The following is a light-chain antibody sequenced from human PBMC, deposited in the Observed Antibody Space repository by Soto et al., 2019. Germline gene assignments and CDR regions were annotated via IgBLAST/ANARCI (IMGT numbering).Light chain of an antibody. CDR1: GNDVGSYNY. J-gene: IGLJ1*01. CDR3: CSYAGGYTYL. CDR2: DVA. Sequence: SSLTQPRSVSASPGQSVTISCTGTGNDVGSYNYVSWYQQHPGRPPKLTIYDVARWLSGVPDRFSGSNSGNTASLCISGLQAEDEADYFCCSYAGGYTYLFGTGTKVTVL. V-gene: IGLV2-11*01.